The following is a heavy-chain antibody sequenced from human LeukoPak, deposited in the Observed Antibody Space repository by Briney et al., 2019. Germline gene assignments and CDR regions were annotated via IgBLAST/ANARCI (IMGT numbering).Heavy chain of an antibody. CDR1: GGTFSSYA. J-gene: IGHJ4*02. V-gene: IGHV1-69*05. CDR3: ARDSKAAADFDY. Sequence: ASVKVSCKAFGGTFSSYAISWVRQAPGQGLEWMGRIIPIFGTANYAQKFQGRVTITTDESTSTAYMELSSLRSEDTAVYYCARDSKAAADFDYWGQGTLVTVSS. D-gene: IGHD6-13*01. CDR2: IIPIFGTA.